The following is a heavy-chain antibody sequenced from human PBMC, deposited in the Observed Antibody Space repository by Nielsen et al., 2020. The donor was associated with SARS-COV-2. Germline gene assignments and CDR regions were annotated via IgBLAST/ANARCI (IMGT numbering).Heavy chain of an antibody. D-gene: IGHD3-10*01. J-gene: IGHJ2*01. CDR1: GGSISSGGYS. V-gene: IGHV4-30-4*07. CDR2: IYYSGST. CDR3: ARRNYYGSGDQDWYFDL. Sequence: SETLSLTCAVSGGSISSGGYSWSWIRQPPGKGLEWIGYIYYSGSTYYNPSLKSRVTISVDTSKNQFSLKLHSVTAADTAVYFCARRNYYGSGDQDWYFDLWGRGTMVTVSS.